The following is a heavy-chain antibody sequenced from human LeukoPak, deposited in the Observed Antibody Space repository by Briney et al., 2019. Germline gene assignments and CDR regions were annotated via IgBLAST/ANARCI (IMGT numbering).Heavy chain of an antibody. J-gene: IGHJ4*02. CDR1: GGSISSHY. V-gene: IGHV4-34*01. Sequence: SETLSLTCTVSGGSISSHYWSWIRQPPGKGLEWIGEINHSGSTNYNPSLKSRVTISVDTSKNQFSLKLSSVTAADTAVYYCARLGGIAVAGTEDYWGQGTLVTVSS. CDR2: INHSGST. D-gene: IGHD6-19*01. CDR3: ARLGGIAVAGTEDY.